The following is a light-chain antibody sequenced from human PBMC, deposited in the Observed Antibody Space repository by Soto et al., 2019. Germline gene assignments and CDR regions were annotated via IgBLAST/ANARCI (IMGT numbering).Light chain of an antibody. CDR2: GAS. J-gene: IGKJ1*01. V-gene: IGKV3-15*01. CDR3: QQYNNLPRT. Sequence: EIVMTQSPATLSVSPGERATLSCRASQSVSSDLAWYHHKPGQAPRLLIYGASTRATGIPARFSGSGSGTEFTLTINSLQSEDFAVYYCQQYNNLPRTFGQGTKVEIK. CDR1: QSVSSD.